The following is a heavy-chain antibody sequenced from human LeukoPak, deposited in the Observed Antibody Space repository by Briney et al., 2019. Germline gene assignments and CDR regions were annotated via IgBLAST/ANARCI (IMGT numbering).Heavy chain of an antibody. J-gene: IGHJ6*02. CDR1: GGTFSSYA. V-gene: IGHV1-69*13. D-gene: IGHD1-1*01. CDR3: ATTTQYRDYYYGMDV. CDR2: IIPIFGTA. Sequence: SVKVSCKASGGTFSSYAISWVRQAPGQGLEWMGGIIPIFGTANYAQKFQGRVTITADESTSTAYMELGSLRSEDTAVYYCATTTQYRDYYYGMDVWGQGTTVTVSS.